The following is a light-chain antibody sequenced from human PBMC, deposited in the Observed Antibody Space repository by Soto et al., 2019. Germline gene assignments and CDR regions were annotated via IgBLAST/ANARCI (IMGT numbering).Light chain of an antibody. CDR1: SSAVGGYNY. Sequence: QSALTQPASVSGSPGQSITISCTGTSSAVGGYNYVSWYQQHPGNAPTLMISEVSNRPSGVSHRFSGSKSGNTAALTISGLQAEDEADYYCSSYTSSSTRVFGTGTKLTVL. V-gene: IGLV2-14*01. CDR3: SSYTSSSTRV. J-gene: IGLJ1*01. CDR2: EVS.